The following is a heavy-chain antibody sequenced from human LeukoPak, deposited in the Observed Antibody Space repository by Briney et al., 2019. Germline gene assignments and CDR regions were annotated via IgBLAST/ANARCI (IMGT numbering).Heavy chain of an antibody. CDR1: GFTFSSYD. Sequence: GGSLRPSCAASGFTFSSYDMHWVRQATGKGLEWVSAIGIAGDTYYPGSVKGRFTISRENAKNSLYLQMNSLRAGDTAVYYCARRHPFYQYGMDVWGQGTTVTVSS. V-gene: IGHV3-13*04. CDR3: ARRHPFYQYGMDV. CDR2: IGIAGDT. J-gene: IGHJ6*02.